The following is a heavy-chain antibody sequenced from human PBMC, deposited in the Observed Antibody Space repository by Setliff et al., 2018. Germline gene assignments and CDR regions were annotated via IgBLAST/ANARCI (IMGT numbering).Heavy chain of an antibody. CDR2: IFPGDADT. Sequence: PGEALKISCKGSGYSFTTYWIVWVRQMPGKGLEWMGIIFPGDADTRYSPSFQGQVTISVDKSINTAYLQWSSLRASDTAIYYCARHPYYYGSGTYLDNNNRWFDPWGQGTLVTVSS. V-gene: IGHV5-51*01. D-gene: IGHD3-10*01. CDR1: GYSFTTYW. J-gene: IGHJ5*02. CDR3: ARHPYYYGSGTYLDNNNRWFDP.